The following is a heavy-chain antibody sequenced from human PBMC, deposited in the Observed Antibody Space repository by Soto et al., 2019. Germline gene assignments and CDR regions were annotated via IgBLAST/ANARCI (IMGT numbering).Heavy chain of an antibody. CDR3: ARDLGRIAASSWFDP. V-gene: IGHV1-69*01. D-gene: IGHD6-6*01. J-gene: IGHJ5*02. CDR1: GGTFNRNT. CDR2: IIPIFGTA. Sequence: QVQLVQSGAEVKKPGSSVKVSCKASGGTFNRNTISWVRQAPGQGLEWMGGIIPIFGTANYAQKFQGRVTITADESTNTAYMELSRLRSEDTAVYYCARDLGRIAASSWFDPWGQGTLVTVSS.